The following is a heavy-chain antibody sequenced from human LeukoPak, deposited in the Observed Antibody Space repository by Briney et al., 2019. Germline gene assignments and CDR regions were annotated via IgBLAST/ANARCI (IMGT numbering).Heavy chain of an antibody. Sequence: GGSLRLSCVASRFIFRDYYMSWIRQAPGKGLEFVSYISSDGTANYYADSVKGRFTISGDNAQNSVYLEMTNLRAEDTAVYYCVRDFWYRFDNWGQGTVVTVSS. J-gene: IGHJ4*02. CDR3: VRDFWYRFDN. CDR1: RFIFRDYY. V-gene: IGHV3-11*04. D-gene: IGHD6-13*01. CDR2: ISSDGTAN.